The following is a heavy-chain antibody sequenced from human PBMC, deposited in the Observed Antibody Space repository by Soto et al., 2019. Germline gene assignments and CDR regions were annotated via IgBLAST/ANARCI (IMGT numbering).Heavy chain of an antibody. Sequence: ASVKVSCKASGYTFTSYGISWVRQAPGQGLEWMGWISAYNGNTNYAQKLQGRVTMTTDTSTSTAYMELRSLRSDDTAVYYCARADIVVVPAAQPYAFDIWGQGTMVTVSS. CDR2: ISAYNGNT. J-gene: IGHJ3*02. CDR1: GYTFTSYG. D-gene: IGHD2-2*01. V-gene: IGHV1-18*01. CDR3: ARADIVVVPAAQPYAFDI.